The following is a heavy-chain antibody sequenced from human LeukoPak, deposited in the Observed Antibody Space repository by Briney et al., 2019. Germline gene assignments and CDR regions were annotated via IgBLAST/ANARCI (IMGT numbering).Heavy chain of an antibody. V-gene: IGHV3-20*04. Sequence: GGSLRLSCAASGFTFDDYGMSWVRQVPGKGLEWVSDINWNGGSTGYADSVKGRFTISRDNAKNSLYLQMNSLRAADTAVYYCARSAFLVTAPGLYYFDYWGQGTLVAVSS. J-gene: IGHJ4*02. D-gene: IGHD6-13*01. CDR3: ARSAFLVTAPGLYYFDY. CDR1: GFTFDDYG. CDR2: INWNGGST.